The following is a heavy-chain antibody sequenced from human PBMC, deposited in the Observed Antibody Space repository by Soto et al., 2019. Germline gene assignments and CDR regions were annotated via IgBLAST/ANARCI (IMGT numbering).Heavy chain of an antibody. CDR2: IYYSGST. D-gene: IGHD3-3*01. Sequence: SETLSLTCTVSGGSISSGGYYWSWIRQHPGKGLEWIGYIYYSGSTYYNPSLKSRVTISVDTSKNQFSLKLSSVTAADTAVYYCAREVERITIFGVVIPGRTDTNYYYYMDVWGKGTTVTVSS. CDR3: AREVERITIFGVVIPGRTDTNYYYYMDV. J-gene: IGHJ6*03. V-gene: IGHV4-31*03. CDR1: GGSISSGGYY.